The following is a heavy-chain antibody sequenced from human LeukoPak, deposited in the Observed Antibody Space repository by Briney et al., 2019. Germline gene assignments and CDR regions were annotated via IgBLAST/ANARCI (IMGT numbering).Heavy chain of an antibody. CDR2: IYHSGST. J-gene: IGHJ4*02. V-gene: IGHV4-4*02. CDR1: GGSISSSNW. CDR3: ARDLGLGGIFGVVDYFDY. Sequence: TSETLSLTCAVSGGSISSSNWWSWVRQPPGKGLEWIGEIYHSGSTNYNPSLKSRVTISVDKSKNQFSLKLSSVTAADTAVYYCARDLGLGGIFGVVDYFDYWGQGTLVTVSS. D-gene: IGHD3-3*01.